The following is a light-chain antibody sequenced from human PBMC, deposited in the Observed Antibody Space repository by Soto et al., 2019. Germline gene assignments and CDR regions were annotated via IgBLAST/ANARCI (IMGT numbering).Light chain of an antibody. CDR3: QAYDSSLSGYV. CDR1: TSNIGAGYD. CDR2: DDN. V-gene: IGLV1-40*01. J-gene: IGLJ1*01. Sequence: QSVLTQPPSVSGAPGQRVTISCTGSTSNIGAGYDLHWYQQLPGTAPKLLIYDDNNRPSGVPDRFSGSKSGTSASLAITGLQAEDAADYYCQAYDSSLSGYVFGTATKVTVL.